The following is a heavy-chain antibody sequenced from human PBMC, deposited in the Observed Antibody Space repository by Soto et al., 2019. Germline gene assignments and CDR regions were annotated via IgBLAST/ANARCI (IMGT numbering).Heavy chain of an antibody. Sequence: QVQLVQSGAEVKKPGSSVTVSCKASGGTFGNSAISWVRQAPGQGLEWMGVIIPIFSTPDYAQKFQGRVTITADESTSTAYMELTSLRSEDTAVYYCARDKDRQQLGGKCYDAIDVWGQGTTVTVSS. J-gene: IGHJ6*02. D-gene: IGHD5-12*01. V-gene: IGHV1-69*12. CDR1: GGTFGNSA. CDR2: IIPIFSTP. CDR3: ARDKDRQQLGGKCYDAIDV.